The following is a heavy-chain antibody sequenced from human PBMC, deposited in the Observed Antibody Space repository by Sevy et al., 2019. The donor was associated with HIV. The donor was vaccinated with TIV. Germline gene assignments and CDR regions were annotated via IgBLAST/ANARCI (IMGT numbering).Heavy chain of an antibody. D-gene: IGHD3-3*01. V-gene: IGHV3-23*01. CDR2: ISGSGGST. J-gene: IGHJ6*02. CDR1: GFSFSSYA. Sequence: GGSLRLSCAASGFSFSSYAMSWVRQTPGKGLQWVSVISGSGGSTYYADSVKGRFTILRDNSRNTVYLQMNSLRAEDTAVYYCARRPDLGVVILTGVLDVWGQGTTVTVS. CDR3: ARRPDLGVVILTGVLDV.